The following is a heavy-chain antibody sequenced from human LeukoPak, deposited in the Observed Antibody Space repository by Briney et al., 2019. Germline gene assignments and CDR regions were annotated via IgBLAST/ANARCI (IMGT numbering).Heavy chain of an antibody. CDR1: GFTVSSNY. CDR2: IYSGGST. Sequence: GGSLRLSCAASGFTVSSNYMSWVRQAPGKGLEWVSVIYSGGSTYYADSVKGRFTISRGNSKNTLYLQMNSLRAEDTAVYYCARGHCSSTSCYQDDYYYMDVWGKGATVTVSS. J-gene: IGHJ6*03. D-gene: IGHD2-2*01. V-gene: IGHV3-66*02. CDR3: ARGHCSSTSCYQDDYYYMDV.